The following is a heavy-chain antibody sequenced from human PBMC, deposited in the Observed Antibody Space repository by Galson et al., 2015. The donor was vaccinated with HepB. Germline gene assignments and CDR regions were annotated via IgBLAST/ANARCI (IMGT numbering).Heavy chain of an antibody. J-gene: IGHJ3*02. CDR2: ISWNSGNI. CDR1: GFNCDDYA. Sequence: SLRLSCAASGFNCDDYAMHWVRQAPGKGLEWVSGISWNSGNIGYADSVKGRFTISRDNAKNSLYLQMNSLRAEDTALYYCAINDILTGSNAFDIWGQGTMVTVSS. V-gene: IGHV3-9*01. CDR3: AINDILTGSNAFDI. D-gene: IGHD3-9*01.